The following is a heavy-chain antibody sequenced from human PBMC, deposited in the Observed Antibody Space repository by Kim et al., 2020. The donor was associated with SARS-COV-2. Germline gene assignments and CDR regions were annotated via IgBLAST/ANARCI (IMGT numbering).Heavy chain of an antibody. Sequence: GGSLRLSCLASGFTFSDYDMTWIRQAPGKGLEWISYITDNSNNTYYADSVKGRFSISRDNSKNTLYLQMSSLRAEDTAVYFCVRGVGSDCPVEFWGQGTLVTVSS. CDR1: GFTFSDYD. CDR2: ITDNSNNT. J-gene: IGHJ4*02. V-gene: IGHV3-11*06. D-gene: IGHD2-21*02. CDR3: VRGVGSDCPVEF.